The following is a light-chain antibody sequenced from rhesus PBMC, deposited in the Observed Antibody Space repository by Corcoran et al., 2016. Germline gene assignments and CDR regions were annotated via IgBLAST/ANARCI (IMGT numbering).Light chain of an antibody. J-gene: IGKJ4*01. CDR1: QGISSW. V-gene: IGKV1-21*01. CDR3: QQYNSAPLT. Sequence: DIQMTQSPSSLSASIGDRVTITCRASQGISSWLAWYQQKPGKAPNLLIHMASSLQSGVPSRFSGSRSGTDFTLTISSLQPEDFATSYCQQYNSAPLTFGGGTKVEIK. CDR2: MAS.